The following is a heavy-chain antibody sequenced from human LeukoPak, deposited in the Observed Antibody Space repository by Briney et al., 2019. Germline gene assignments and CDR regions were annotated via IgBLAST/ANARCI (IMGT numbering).Heavy chain of an antibody. J-gene: IGHJ4*02. CDR3: ARGGLGSAFDN. CDR2: ISGSGGST. D-gene: IGHD6-19*01. V-gene: IGHV3-23*01. Sequence: GGSLRLSCAASGSTFSSYALSWVRQAPGKGLECVSGISGSGGSTYSADSLKGRFTISRDNSKNTLYLQINSLRADDTAVFYCARGGLGSAFDNWGQGTLVTVSS. CDR1: GSTFSSYA.